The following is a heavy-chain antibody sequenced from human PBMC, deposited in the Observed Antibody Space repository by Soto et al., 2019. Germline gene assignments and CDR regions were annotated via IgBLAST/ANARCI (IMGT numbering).Heavy chain of an antibody. J-gene: IGHJ5*02. Sequence: QLQLQESGPGLVKPSETLSLTCTVSGGSISSSSYYWGWIRQPPGKGLEWIGSIYYSGSTYYNPSLKSRVTISVDTSKNQFSLKLSSVTAADTAVYYCARQIHIVVVTAIPWFDPWGQGTLVTVSS. D-gene: IGHD2-21*02. V-gene: IGHV4-39*01. CDR1: GGSISSSSYY. CDR3: ARQIHIVVVTAIPWFDP. CDR2: IYYSGST.